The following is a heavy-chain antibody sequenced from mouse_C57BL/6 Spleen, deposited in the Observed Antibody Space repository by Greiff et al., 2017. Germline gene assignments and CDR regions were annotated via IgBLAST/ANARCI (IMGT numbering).Heavy chain of an antibody. CDR3: AIMGLSGGFAY. V-gene: IGHV1-74*01. CDR2: IHPSDSDT. J-gene: IGHJ3*01. Sequence: QVQLKQPGAELVKPGASVKVSCKASGYTFTSYWMHWVKQRPGQGLEWIGRIHPSDSDTNYNQKFKGKATLTVDKSSSTAYMQLSSLTSQDSAVYYCAIMGLSGGFAYWGQGTLVTVSA. CDR1: GYTFTSYW. D-gene: IGHD4-1*01.